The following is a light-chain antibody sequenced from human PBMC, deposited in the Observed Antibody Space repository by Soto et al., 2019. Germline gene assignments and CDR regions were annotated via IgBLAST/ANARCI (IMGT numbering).Light chain of an antibody. Sequence: QSVLTQPPSASGTPGQSVTLSCSGSTSNIGSNAVNWYQQLPGTAPKLLIYKNNQRPSGVPDRFSGSKFGTSASLAIRGLQSEDDADYHCAAWDDSLHGVAFGGGTKLTVL. CDR2: KNN. V-gene: IGLV1-44*01. J-gene: IGLJ3*02. CDR1: TSNIGSNA. CDR3: AAWDDSLHGVA.